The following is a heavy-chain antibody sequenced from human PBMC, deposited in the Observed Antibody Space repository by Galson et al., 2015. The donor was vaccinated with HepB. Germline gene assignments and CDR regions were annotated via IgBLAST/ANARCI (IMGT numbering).Heavy chain of an antibody. D-gene: IGHD3-3*01. Sequence: SLRLSCAASGFTFRNSGMHWVRQAPGKGLEWVAVIWYDGSSKYYGDSVKGRFTISRDNSKNTLYLQVNSLRAEDTAVYYCARDRGGNYDLLSPLYYFDYWGQGTLVTVSS. CDR2: IWYDGSSK. J-gene: IGHJ4*02. V-gene: IGHV3-33*01. CDR3: ARDRGGNYDLLSPLYYFDY. CDR1: GFTFRNSG.